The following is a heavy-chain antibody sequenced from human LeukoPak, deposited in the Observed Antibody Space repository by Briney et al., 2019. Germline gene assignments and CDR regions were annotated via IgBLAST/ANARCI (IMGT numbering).Heavy chain of an antibody. CDR2: INAGNGNT. J-gene: IGHJ4*02. CDR3: ARAAGDRTEPTQPFDY. Sequence: GASVKVSCKASGYTFTSYAMHWVRQAPGQRLEWMGWINAGNGNTKYSQKFQGRVSITADESTSTAYMELSSLRSEDTAVYYCARAAGDRTEPTQPFDYWGQGTLVTVSS. V-gene: IGHV1-3*01. CDR1: GYTFTSYA. D-gene: IGHD1-1*01.